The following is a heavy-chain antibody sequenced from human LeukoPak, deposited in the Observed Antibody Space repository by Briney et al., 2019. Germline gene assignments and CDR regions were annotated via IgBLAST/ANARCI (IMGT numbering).Heavy chain of an antibody. CDR3: ARRYYYGSGSYYKNHFDY. V-gene: IGHV5-51*01. CDR2: IYPGGSDT. D-gene: IGHD3-10*01. CDR1: GYSFTSYW. J-gene: IGHJ4*02. Sequence: GESLKISCKGSGYSFTSYWIGWVRQMPGKGLEWMGIIYPGGSDTRYSPSFQGQVTISADKSISTAYLQWSSLKASDTAMYYCARRYYYGSGSYYKNHFDYWGQGTLVTVSS.